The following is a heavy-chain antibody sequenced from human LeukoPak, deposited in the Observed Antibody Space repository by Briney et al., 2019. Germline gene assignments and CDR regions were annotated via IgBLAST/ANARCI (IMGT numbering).Heavy chain of an antibody. V-gene: IGHV3-30-3*01. Sequence: GGSLRLSCTSSGFTLSRFAMHWVRQAPGKGLEWLGHMSDDGSEKHYVDSVRGRFTISRDPSKNTLYLEMTSLRTEDTAVYYCAREADPGYYRTVDYWGQGTMVTVS. J-gene: IGHJ4*02. CDR3: AREADPGYYRTVDY. CDR2: MSDDGSEK. D-gene: IGHD2-15*01. CDR1: GFTLSRFA.